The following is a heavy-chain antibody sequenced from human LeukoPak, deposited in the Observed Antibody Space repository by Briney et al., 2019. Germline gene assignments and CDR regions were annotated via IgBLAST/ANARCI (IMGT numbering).Heavy chain of an antibody. V-gene: IGHV3-48*01. CDR1: GFTSSNYG. J-gene: IGHJ4*02. Sequence: PGGSLRLSCAASGFTSSNYGINWDRQAAGKGLGWNSYNNRSSSLKNYADAVKGRFPIARDNAKHSLYLQMNRLRAEDTAVYYCARDRDIAMLRADCWGQGTLVTVSS. CDR2: NNRSSSLK. CDR3: ARDRDIAMLRADC. D-gene: IGHD3-10*01.